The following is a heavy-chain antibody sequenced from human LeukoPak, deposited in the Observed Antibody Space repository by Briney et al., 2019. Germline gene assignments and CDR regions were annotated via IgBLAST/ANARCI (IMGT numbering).Heavy chain of an antibody. CDR1: GGSISSYY. CDR2: IYYSRST. D-gene: IGHD3-3*01. V-gene: IGHV4-59*01. CDR3: ARGGYDFWSGYYMTYYYGMDV. Sequence: SETLSLTCTVSGGSISSYYWSWIRQPPGKGLEWIGYIYYSRSTNYNPSLKSRVTISVDTSKNQFSLKLSSVTAADTAVYYCARGGYDFWSGYYMTYYYGMDVWGQGTTVTVSS. J-gene: IGHJ6*02.